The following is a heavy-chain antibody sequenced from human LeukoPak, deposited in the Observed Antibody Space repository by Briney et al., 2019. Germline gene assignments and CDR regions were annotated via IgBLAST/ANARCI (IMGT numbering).Heavy chain of an antibody. D-gene: IGHD2-2*01. CDR2: MNPNSGNT. Sequence: ASVKVSCKASGYTFTSYDINWVRQATGQGLEWMGWMNPNSGNTGYAQKFQGRVTMTRNTSISTAYMELSSLRSEDTAVYYCARDCSSTSCDDDAFDIWGQGTVVTVSS. V-gene: IGHV1-8*01. CDR1: GYTFTSYD. J-gene: IGHJ3*02. CDR3: ARDCSSTSCDDDAFDI.